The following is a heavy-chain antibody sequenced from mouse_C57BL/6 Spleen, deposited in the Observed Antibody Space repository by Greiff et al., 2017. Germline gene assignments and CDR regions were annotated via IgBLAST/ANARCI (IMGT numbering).Heavy chain of an antibody. Sequence: EVKLVESGGGLVKPGGSLKLSCAASGFTFSDYGMHWVRQAPEKGLEWVAYISSGSSTIYYADTVKGRFTISRDNAKNTLFLQMTSLRSEDTAMYYCARQIYYDYEDFDYWGQGTTLIVSS. CDR1: GFTFSDYG. CDR3: ARQIYYDYEDFDY. CDR2: ISSGSSTI. D-gene: IGHD2-4*01. V-gene: IGHV5-17*01. J-gene: IGHJ2*01.